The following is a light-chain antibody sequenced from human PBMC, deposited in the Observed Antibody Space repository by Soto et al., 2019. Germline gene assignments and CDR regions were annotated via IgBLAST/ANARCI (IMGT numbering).Light chain of an antibody. CDR3: QQRGNWPLT. Sequence: IVLTQSPATLSLSPGESATLSCRASTGISDYLAWYQQKPGQAPRLLIYDASNRATGISARFSGSGFGTEFTLTISSLEPVDFAIYYCQQRGNWPLTFGQGTRLEIK. CDR2: DAS. V-gene: IGKV3-11*01. J-gene: IGKJ5*01. CDR1: TGISDY.